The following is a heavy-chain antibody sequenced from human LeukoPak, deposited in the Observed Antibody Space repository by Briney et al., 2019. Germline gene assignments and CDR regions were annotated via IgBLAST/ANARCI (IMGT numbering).Heavy chain of an antibody. Sequence: SQTLSLTCTVSGGSISSGGYYWSWIRQHPGKGLEWIGYIYYSGSTYYNPSLKSRVTISVDTSKNQFSLKLSSVTAADTAVYYCARSNHYDSSGYYRYFDYWGQGTLVTVSS. CDR1: GGSISSGGYY. D-gene: IGHD3-22*01. CDR2: IYYSGST. V-gene: IGHV4-30-4*08. J-gene: IGHJ4*02. CDR3: ARSNHYDSSGYYRYFDY.